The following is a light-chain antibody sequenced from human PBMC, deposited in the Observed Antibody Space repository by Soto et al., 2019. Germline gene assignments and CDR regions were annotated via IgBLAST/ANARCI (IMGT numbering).Light chain of an antibody. CDR2: TAS. V-gene: IGKV1-12*01. Sequence: DIQMTQSTSTLSASVGDSVTIACRASQGINNWLAWYQQQKPGEAPKLLIYTASSLQTGVPSRFSGSGSGTDFTLTISSLQPEDFATYYCQQGYSFPYTFGQGTKVDIK. CDR1: QGINNW. CDR3: QQGYSFPYT. J-gene: IGKJ2*01.